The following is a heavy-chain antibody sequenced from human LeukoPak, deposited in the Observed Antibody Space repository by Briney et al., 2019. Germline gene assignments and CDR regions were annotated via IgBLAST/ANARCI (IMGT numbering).Heavy chain of an antibody. Sequence: GASVKVSCKASGYTFTDYYMHWVRQAPGQGPEWMGWINSNSGATNYAQKFQGRVAMTRDTSISTAYMELSRLRSDDTAVYYCARRLSVGYGPHSDYWGQGTLVTVSS. J-gene: IGHJ4*02. CDR3: ARRLSVGYGPHSDY. D-gene: IGHD1-26*01. V-gene: IGHV1-2*02. CDR1: GYTFTDYY. CDR2: INSNSGAT.